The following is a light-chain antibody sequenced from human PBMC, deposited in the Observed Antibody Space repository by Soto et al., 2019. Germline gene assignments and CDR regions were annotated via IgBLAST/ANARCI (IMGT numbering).Light chain of an antibody. CDR3: QQSYITPLT. Sequence: DIVRSQTPDSLAVSLGERATINCKSSQRVLYSSTNKNDLAWYQQKPGHPPKLLIYWASTRESGVTDRFSGSGSGTDLTLTISSLQDEAVAVYYCQQSYITPLTFGGGTTVAIK. V-gene: IGKV4-1*01. J-gene: IGKJ4*01. CDR1: QRVLYSSTNKND. CDR2: WAS.